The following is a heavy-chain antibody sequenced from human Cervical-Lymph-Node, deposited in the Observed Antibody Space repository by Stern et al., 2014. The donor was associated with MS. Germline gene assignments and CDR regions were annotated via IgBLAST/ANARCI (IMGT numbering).Heavy chain of an antibody. CDR2: IYSGGST. CDR1: GFTVSGNS. J-gene: IGHJ5*02. CDR3: ASDQAWFDP. Sequence: DQLVQSGGSVVQPGGSLRLACAASGFTVSGNSMNWVRQAPGKGLEWVSIIYSGGSTDYADSVKDRFTISRDNSRNMLFLQMNSLKVEDTAVYYCASDQAWFDPWGQGTLVTVSS. V-gene: IGHV3-66*01.